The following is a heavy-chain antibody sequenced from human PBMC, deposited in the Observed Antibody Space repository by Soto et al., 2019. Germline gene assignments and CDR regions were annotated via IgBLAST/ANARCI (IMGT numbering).Heavy chain of an antibody. CDR3: VKASAPGGTFFPLWF. J-gene: IGHJ4*02. V-gene: IGHV3-30*18. D-gene: IGHD2-8*02. Sequence: GGSLRLSCAASGFTFSSYGMHWVRQAPGKGLEWVAVISYDGSNKYYADSVKGRFTISRDNSKNTLYLQMNSLRAEHTAVYYCVKASAPGGTFFPLWFCGQGTLVTVSS. CDR2: ISYDGSNK. CDR1: GFTFSSYG.